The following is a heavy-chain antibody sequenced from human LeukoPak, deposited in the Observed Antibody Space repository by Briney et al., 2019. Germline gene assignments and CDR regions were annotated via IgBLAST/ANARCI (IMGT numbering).Heavy chain of an antibody. CDR2: ISSNGDNT. CDR3: AKARQGLRLGESDY. Sequence: GGSLRLSCSVSGFTFSTYVMHWVRQAPGKGLEYVSAISSNGDNTYYADSVKGRFTISRDNSKNTLYLQMNSLRAEDTAVYYCAKARQGLRLGESDYWGQGTLVTVSS. CDR1: GFTFSTYV. D-gene: IGHD3-16*01. J-gene: IGHJ4*02. V-gene: IGHV3-64*04.